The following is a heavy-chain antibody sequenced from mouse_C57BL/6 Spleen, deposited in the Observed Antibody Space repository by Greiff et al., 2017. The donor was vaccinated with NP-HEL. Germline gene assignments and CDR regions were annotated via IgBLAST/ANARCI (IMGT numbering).Heavy chain of an antibody. J-gene: IGHJ4*01. D-gene: IGHD1-3*01. CDR1: GFTFSDYG. CDR2: ISSGSSTI. Sequence: EVHLVESGGGLVKPGGSLKLSCAASGFTFSDYGMHWVRQAPEKGLEWVAYISSGSSTIYYADTVKGRFTISRDNAKNTLFLQMTSLRSEDTSMYYCARIHKGYAMDYWGQGTSVTVSS. CDR3: ARIHKGYAMDY. V-gene: IGHV5-17*01.